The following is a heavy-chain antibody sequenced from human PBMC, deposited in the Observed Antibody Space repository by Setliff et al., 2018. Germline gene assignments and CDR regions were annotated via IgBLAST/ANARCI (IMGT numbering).Heavy chain of an antibody. CDR2: INHSGST. V-gene: IGHV4-34*01. J-gene: IGHJ6*03. CDR1: GGSFSGYY. D-gene: IGHD3-3*01. Sequence: PSETLSLTCAVYGGSFSGYYWSWIRQPPGKGLEWIGEINHSGSTNYNPSLKSRVTISVDTSKNQFSLNLTSVTAADTAVYYCARMSGFQYIDVWGKGTTVTVSS. CDR3: ARMSGFQYIDV.